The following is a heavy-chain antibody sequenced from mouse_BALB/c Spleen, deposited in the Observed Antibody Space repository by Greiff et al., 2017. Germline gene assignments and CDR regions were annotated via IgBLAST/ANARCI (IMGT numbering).Heavy chain of an antibody. J-gene: IGHJ3*01. V-gene: IGHV5-6-4*01. CDR3: TRDGGYDEAWFAY. Sequence: EVQRVESGGGLVKPGGSLKLSCAASGFTFSSYTMSWVRQTPEKRLEWVATISSGGSYTYYPDSVKGRFTISRDNAKNTLYLQMSSLKSEDTAMYYCTRDGGYDEAWFAYWGQGTLVTVSA. CDR2: ISSGGSYT. CDR1: GFTFSSYT. D-gene: IGHD2-14*01.